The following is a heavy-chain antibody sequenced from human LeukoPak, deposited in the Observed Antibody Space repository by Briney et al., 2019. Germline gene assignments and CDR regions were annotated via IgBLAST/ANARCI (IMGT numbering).Heavy chain of an antibody. J-gene: IGHJ3*02. CDR2: ISAYNGNT. CDR3: ARDVATMIVVVTDAFDI. V-gene: IGHV1-18*01. CDR1: GYTFTSYG. D-gene: IGHD3-22*01. Sequence: ASVKVSCTASGYTFTSYGISWVRQAPGQGLEWMGWISAYNGNTNYAQKLQGRVTMTTDTSTSTAYMELRSLRSDDTAVYYCARDVATMIVVVTDAFDIWGQGTMVTVSS.